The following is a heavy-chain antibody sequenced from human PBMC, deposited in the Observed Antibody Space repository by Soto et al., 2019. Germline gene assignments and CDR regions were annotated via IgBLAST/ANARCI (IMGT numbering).Heavy chain of an antibody. CDR1: GFTFSSYA. CDR2: ISGSGGST. CDR3: AKLKRITLIVVVPDAFDT. D-gene: IGHD3-22*01. Sequence: GGSLRLSCAASGFTFSSYAMSWVRQAPGKGLEWVSAISGSGGSTYYADSVKGRFTISRDNSKNTLYLQMNSLRAEDTAVYYCAKLKRITLIVVVPDAFDTWGQGTMVTVSS. J-gene: IGHJ3*02. V-gene: IGHV3-23*01.